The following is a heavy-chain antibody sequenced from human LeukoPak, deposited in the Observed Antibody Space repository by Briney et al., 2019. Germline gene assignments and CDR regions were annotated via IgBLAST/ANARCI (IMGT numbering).Heavy chain of an antibody. CDR3: ARGQAGYSYGRRHDAFDI. V-gene: IGHV3-48*01. Sequence: GGSLRLSCAASGFTFSSYSMNWVRQAPGKGLEWVSYISSSSSTIYYADSVKGRFTISRDNAKNSLYLQMNSLRAEDTAVYYCARGQAGYSYGRRHDAFDIWGQGTMVTVSS. J-gene: IGHJ3*02. CDR1: GFTFSSYS. D-gene: IGHD5-18*01. CDR2: ISSSSSTI.